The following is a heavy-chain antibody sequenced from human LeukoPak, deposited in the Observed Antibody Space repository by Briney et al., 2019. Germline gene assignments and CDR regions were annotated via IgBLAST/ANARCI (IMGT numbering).Heavy chain of an antibody. CDR1: GYSISSGYY. Sequence: SETLSLTCTVSGYSISSGYYWGWIRQPPGKGLEWIGSIYHSGSTYYNPSLKSRVTISVDTSKNQSSLKLSSVTAADTAVYYCARLKEVAAAIDYWGQGTLVTVSS. CDR2: IYHSGST. J-gene: IGHJ4*02. V-gene: IGHV4-38-2*02. CDR3: ARLKEVAAAIDY. D-gene: IGHD6-13*01.